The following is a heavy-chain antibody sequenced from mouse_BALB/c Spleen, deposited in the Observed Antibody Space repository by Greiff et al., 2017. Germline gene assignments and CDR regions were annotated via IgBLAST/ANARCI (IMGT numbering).Heavy chain of an antibody. CDR3: ARSDDGQCYYAMDY. CDR1: GYTFTSYW. CDR2: IFPGTGTT. J-gene: IGHJ4*01. Sequence: QVQLQQSGAELVKPGASVKLSCKTSGYTFTSYWIQWVKQRPGQGLGWIGEIFPGTGTTYYNEKFKGKATLTIDTSSSTAYMQLSSLTSEDSAVYFCARSDDGQCYYAMDYWGQGTSVTVSS. D-gene: IGHD2-3*01. V-gene: IGHV1S132*01.